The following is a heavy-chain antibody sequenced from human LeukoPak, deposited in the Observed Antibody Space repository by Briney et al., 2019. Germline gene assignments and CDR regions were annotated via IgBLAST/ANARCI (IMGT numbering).Heavy chain of an antibody. CDR1: GFTFSNYW. J-gene: IGHJ4*02. V-gene: IGHV3-7*01. CDR2: IKHDGSEK. D-gene: IGHD4/OR15-4a*01. CDR3: ARDDNGGYDY. Sequence: GGSLRLSCAASGFTFSNYWMNWVCQAPGKGLEWVANIKHDGSEKYYVDSVKGRFSISRDNAKNSLYLQMNSLRAEDTAVYYCARDDNGGYDYWGQGTLVTVSS.